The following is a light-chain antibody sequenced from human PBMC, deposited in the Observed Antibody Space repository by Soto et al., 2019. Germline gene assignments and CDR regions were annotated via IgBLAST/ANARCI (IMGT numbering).Light chain of an antibody. CDR3: AAWDNSLSARL. Sequence: QAVLTQPPSASGTPGQRVTISCSGSSSNIGSKYVFWYQQLPGTAPKLLIYKNNQRPSGVPDRFSGSKSGTSASLAISGLRSEDEADYYCAAWDNSLSARLFGGGTKLTVL. CDR1: SSNIGSKY. CDR2: KNN. V-gene: IGLV1-47*01. J-gene: IGLJ3*02.